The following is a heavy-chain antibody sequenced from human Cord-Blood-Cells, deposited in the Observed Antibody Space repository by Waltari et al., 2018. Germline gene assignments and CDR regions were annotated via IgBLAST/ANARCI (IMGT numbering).Heavy chain of an antibody. CDR1: GGSFSGYY. D-gene: IGHD6-19*01. Sequence: QVQLQQWGAGLLKPSETLSLTCAVYGGSFSGYYWSWIRQPPGKGLEWIGEINHSGSTNYNPSLKSRVTRSVDTSKNQFSLKLSSVTAADTAVYYCARSNEAVAGTFDYWGQGTLVTVSS. CDR2: INHSGST. V-gene: IGHV4-34*01. J-gene: IGHJ4*02. CDR3: ARSNEAVAGTFDY.